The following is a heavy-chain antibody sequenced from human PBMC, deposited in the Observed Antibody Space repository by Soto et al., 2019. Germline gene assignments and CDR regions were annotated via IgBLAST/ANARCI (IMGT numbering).Heavy chain of an antibody. J-gene: IGHJ6*02. CDR1: GYSFTGYY. V-gene: IGHV1-2*02. CDR2: INPNSGGT. Sequence: QVQLVQSGAEVKKPGASVKVSCKASGYSFTGYYMHWVRQAPGQGLEWMGWINPNSGGTNYAQKFQGRVTMTRDTSISTPYMELSRLRSDDTAVYYCARARGNYDSSGYYWHYYYYGMDVWGQGTTVTVSS. CDR3: ARARGNYDSSGYYWHYYYYGMDV. D-gene: IGHD3-22*01.